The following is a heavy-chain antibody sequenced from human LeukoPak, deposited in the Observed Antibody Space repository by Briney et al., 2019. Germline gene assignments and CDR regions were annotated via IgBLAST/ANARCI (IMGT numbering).Heavy chain of an antibody. V-gene: IGHV5-51*01. CDR3: AKLSSSSCWYWANY. D-gene: IGHD6-19*01. J-gene: IGHJ4*02. CDR2: IYPGDSET. Sequence: GESLKISCKASGYSFTSYWIGWVRQMPGKGLEWMGIIYPGDSETIYSPSIQGRVTISADKSISTAYLQWRSLRASDTAIYYCAKLSSSSCWYWANYLGQGTLVTVSS. CDR1: GYSFTSYW.